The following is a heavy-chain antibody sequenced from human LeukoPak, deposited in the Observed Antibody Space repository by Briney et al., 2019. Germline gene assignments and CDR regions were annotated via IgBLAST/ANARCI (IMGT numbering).Heavy chain of an antibody. V-gene: IGHV3-53*01. D-gene: IGHD6-13*01. J-gene: IGHJ4*02. CDR3: ARDRGAAAGN. Sequence: GGSLRLSCAASGPTFRTYNMSWVRQAPGKGLEWVSVIYRGGSTYYADSVKGRFTMSRDNSKNTVYLQMDSLRAEDTAVYYCARDRGAAAGNWGQGTLVTVSS. CDR1: GPTFRTYN. CDR2: IYRGGST.